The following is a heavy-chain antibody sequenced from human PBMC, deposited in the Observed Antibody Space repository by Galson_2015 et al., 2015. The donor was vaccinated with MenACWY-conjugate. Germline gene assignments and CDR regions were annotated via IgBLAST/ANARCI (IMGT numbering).Heavy chain of an antibody. CDR2: ISNSGGLT. CDR3: AKIGKTGDWYFDL. J-gene: IGHJ2*01. Sequence: SLRLSCAASGFPFSNHGMSWVRQAPGKGMEWVSSISNSGGLTYYTDFVRGRFTSSRDNSKNTLYLQLNSLSAGDTAIYYCAKIGKTGDWYFDLWGRGTLVTVSS. V-gene: IGHV3-23*01. CDR1: GFPFSNHG. D-gene: IGHD3-10*01.